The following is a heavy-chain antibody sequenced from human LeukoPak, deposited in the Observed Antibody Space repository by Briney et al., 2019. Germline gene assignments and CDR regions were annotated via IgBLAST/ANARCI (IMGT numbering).Heavy chain of an antibody. CDR1: GFTFSSYW. V-gene: IGHV3-7*03. CDR3: ARDECSGGSCYYYSYYGMDV. CDR2: IKQDGSEK. D-gene: IGHD2-15*01. Sequence: WGSLRLSCAASGFTFSSYWMSWVRQAPGKGLEWVANIKQDGSEKYYVDSVKGRFTISRDNAKNSLYLQMNSLRAEDTAVYYCARDECSGGSCYYYSYYGMDVWGKGTTVTVSS. J-gene: IGHJ6*04.